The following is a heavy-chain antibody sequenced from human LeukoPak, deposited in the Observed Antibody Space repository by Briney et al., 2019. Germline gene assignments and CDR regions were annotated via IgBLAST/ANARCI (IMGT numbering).Heavy chain of an antibody. CDR1: GFTFSSYG. CDR3: ARDSEYYYYYYMDV. Sequence: GGSLRLSCAASGFTFSSYGMHWVRQAPGKGLEWVAVISYDGSNKYYADSVKGRFTISRDNSKNTLYLQMNSLRAEDTAVYYCARDSEYYYYYYMDVWGKGTTVTVSS. CDR2: ISYDGSNK. V-gene: IGHV3-30*03. J-gene: IGHJ6*03.